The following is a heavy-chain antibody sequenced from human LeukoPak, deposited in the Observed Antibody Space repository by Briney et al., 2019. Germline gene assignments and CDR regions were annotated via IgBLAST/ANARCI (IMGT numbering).Heavy chain of an antibody. CDR3: AKDTLPQGNYCYGMDV. CDR2: ISWDGGGT. Sequence: PGGSLRLSCAASGFTFDDYTMHWVRQAPGKGLEWDSLISWDGGGTYYADSVKGRFTTSRDNSKNSLYLQMNSLRTEDTALYYCAKDTLPQGNYCYGMDVWGQGTTVTVSS. J-gene: IGHJ6*02. V-gene: IGHV3-43*01. D-gene: IGHD2-15*01. CDR1: GFTFDDYT.